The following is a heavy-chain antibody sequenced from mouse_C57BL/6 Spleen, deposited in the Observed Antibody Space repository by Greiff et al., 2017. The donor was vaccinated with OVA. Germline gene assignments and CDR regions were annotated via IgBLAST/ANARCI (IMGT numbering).Heavy chain of an antibody. J-gene: IGHJ3*01. CDR1: GYSITSGYY. CDR3: ARKGYSNPFAY. Sequence: EVQLQESGPGLVKPSQSLSLTCSVTGYSITSGYYWNWIRQFPGNKLEWMGYISYDGSNNYNPSLKNRISITRDTSKNQFFLKLNSVTTEDTATYYCARKGYSNPFAYWGQGTLVTVSA. V-gene: IGHV3-6*01. CDR2: ISYDGSN. D-gene: IGHD2-5*01.